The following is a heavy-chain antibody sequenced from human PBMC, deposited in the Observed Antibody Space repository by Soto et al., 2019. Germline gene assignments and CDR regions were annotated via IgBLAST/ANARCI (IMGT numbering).Heavy chain of an antibody. Sequence: EVQLVETGGGLIQPGGSLRLSCAASGFTVSSNYMSWVRQAPGKGLEWVSVIYSGGSTYYADSMKGRFTISRDNSKNTLYLQMNSLRAEDTAVYYCVRIADYYDSSGPLHVWGQGTTVTVSS. D-gene: IGHD3-22*01. CDR2: IYSGGST. V-gene: IGHV3-53*02. CDR3: VRIADYYDSSGPLHV. CDR1: GFTVSSNY. J-gene: IGHJ6*02.